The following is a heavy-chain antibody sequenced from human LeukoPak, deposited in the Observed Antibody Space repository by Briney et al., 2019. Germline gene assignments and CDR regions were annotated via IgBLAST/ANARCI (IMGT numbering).Heavy chain of an antibody. J-gene: IGHJ4*02. Sequence: GGSLRLSCGASGFTFSSNWMSWVRQAPGKGLEWVANIKQDGSEKYYVDSVKGRFTISRDNAKNSLYLQMHSLRAEDTAVYYCARDLYGSGGYYDYWGQGTLVTVSS. CDR1: GFTFSSNW. V-gene: IGHV3-7*01. CDR3: ARDLYGSGGYYDY. D-gene: IGHD3-10*01. CDR2: IKQDGSEK.